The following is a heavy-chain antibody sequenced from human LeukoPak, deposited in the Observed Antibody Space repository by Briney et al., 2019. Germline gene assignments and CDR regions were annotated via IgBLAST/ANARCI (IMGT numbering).Heavy chain of an antibody. Sequence: SETLSLTCTVSGGSISSSSYYGGWIRQPPGKGLEWIGSIYYSGSTYYNPSLKSRLSISVDTSKNQFSLKLSSVTAAGTAVYYCAAYYDSSGYYSLPYAYWGQGTLVTVSS. V-gene: IGHV4-39*01. J-gene: IGHJ4*02. CDR3: AAYYDSSGYYSLPYAY. D-gene: IGHD3-22*01. CDR2: IYYSGST. CDR1: GGSISSSSYY.